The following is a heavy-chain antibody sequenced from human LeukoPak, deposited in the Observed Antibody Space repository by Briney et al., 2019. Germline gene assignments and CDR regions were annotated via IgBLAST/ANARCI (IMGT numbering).Heavy chain of an antibody. D-gene: IGHD3-10*01. V-gene: IGHV3-7*01. J-gene: IGHJ4*02. Sequence: PGGSLRLSCVVSGLIFRDYWMNWVRQVPGKGLEGVANINEDGSVQDYVDSVRGRFSISRDNARNSFYLQINNLRGEDTAVYYCATRESSMARSHWGQGTLVTVSS. CDR1: GLIFRDYW. CDR2: INEDGSVQ. CDR3: ATRESSMARSH.